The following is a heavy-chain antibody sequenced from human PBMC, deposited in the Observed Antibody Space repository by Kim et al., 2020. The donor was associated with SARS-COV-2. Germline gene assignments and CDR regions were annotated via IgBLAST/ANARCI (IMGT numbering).Heavy chain of an antibody. CDR2: IYYSGST. V-gene: IGHV4-61*01. CDR3: ARALGYCSSTSCYAWNFDY. D-gene: IGHD2-2*01. J-gene: IGHJ4*02. CDR1: GGSVSSGSYY. Sequence: SETLSLTCTVSGGSVSSGSYYWSWIWQPPGKGLEWIGYIYYSGSTNYNPSLKSRVTISVDTSKNQFSLKLSSVTAADTAVYYCARALGYCSSTSCYAWNFDYWGQGTLVTVSS.